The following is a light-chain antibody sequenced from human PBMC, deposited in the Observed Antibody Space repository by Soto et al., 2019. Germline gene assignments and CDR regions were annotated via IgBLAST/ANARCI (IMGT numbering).Light chain of an antibody. CDR2: LNSDGSH. CDR1: SGHSIFA. CDR3: QTWGTGNWV. J-gene: IGLJ3*02. V-gene: IGLV4-69*01. Sequence: QLVLTQSPSASASLGASVKLTCTLSSGHSIFAIAWHQQQPEKGPRYLMKLNSDGSHNKGDGIPDRFSGSSSGTERYLTIANLQYEDEADYYCQTWGTGNWVFGGGTKVTVL.